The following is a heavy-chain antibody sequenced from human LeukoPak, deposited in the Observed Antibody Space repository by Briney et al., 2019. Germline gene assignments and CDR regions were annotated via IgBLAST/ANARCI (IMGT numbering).Heavy chain of an antibody. CDR3: ARDQGSLTRSWYTGY. Sequence: GASVKVSCKASGCTFTGYHIHWVRQARGQGLEWMGRINPYSGDTNFAQKFQGRVTMTRDTSITTAYMDLSSLTPDDTAVYFCARDQGSLTRSWYTGYWGQGTQVTVSS. CDR1: GCTFTGYH. CDR2: INPYSGDT. J-gene: IGHJ4*02. V-gene: IGHV1-2*06. D-gene: IGHD6-13*01.